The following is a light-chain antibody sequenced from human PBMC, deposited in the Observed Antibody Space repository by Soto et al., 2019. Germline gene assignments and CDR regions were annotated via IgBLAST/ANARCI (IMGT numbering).Light chain of an antibody. CDR1: SSDVGNYYL. J-gene: IGLJ1*01. CDR2: EGS. CDR3: FSFTTNSTHV. V-gene: IGLV2-14*02. Sequence: QSVLTQPAAVSGSPGQSITISCTGTSSDVGNYYLVSWYQQHPGKAPKLMIYEGSKRPSGVSNRFSGSKSGNTAYLTISGLQVEDEAEYFCFSFTTNSTHVFGTGTKVTV.